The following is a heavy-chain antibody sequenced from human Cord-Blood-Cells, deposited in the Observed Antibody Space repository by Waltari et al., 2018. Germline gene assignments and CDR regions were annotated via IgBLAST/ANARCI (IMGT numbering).Heavy chain of an antibody. V-gene: IGHV3-21*01. CDR2: ISSSSSYI. CDR1: GFTFSSYS. D-gene: IGHD1-26*01. J-gene: IGHJ4*02. Sequence: VQLVESGGGLVKPGGSLRLSCAASGFTFSSYSMNWVRQAPGKGLEWVSSISSSSSYIYYADSVKGRFTISRDNAKNSLYLQMNSLRAEDTAVYYCARDGEVGATRVPFGYWGQGTLVTVSS. CDR3: ARDGEVGATRVPFGY.